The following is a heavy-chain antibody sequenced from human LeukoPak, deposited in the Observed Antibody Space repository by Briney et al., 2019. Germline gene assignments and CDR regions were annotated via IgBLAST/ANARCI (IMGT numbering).Heavy chain of an antibody. Sequence: PGGSLRLSCAASGFIFSRYAMGWVRQPPGKGLEWVAVIWYDGSNKNYADSLKGRFTISRDNSKNTLYLQMDSLRAEDTAVYYCARARDNYDRSGFSALDYWGQGTLVTVSS. CDR1: GFIFSRYA. V-gene: IGHV3-33*08. J-gene: IGHJ4*02. D-gene: IGHD3-22*01. CDR2: IWYDGSNK. CDR3: ARARDNYDRSGFSALDY.